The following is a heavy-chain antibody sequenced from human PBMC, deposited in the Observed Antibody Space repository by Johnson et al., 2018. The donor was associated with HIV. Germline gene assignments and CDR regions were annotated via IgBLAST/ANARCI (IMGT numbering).Heavy chain of an antibody. V-gene: IGHV3-66*02. Sequence: VQLVESGGGLVQPGGSLRLSCAASGFTVSSNYMSWVRQAPGKGLEWVSVIYSGGSTYYADSVKGRFPISRDNSKNTLYLQMNSLRAEDTAVYYCAREAPGYSSSWYGEDAFDIWGQGTMVTVSS. CDR2: IYSGGST. J-gene: IGHJ3*02. D-gene: IGHD6-13*01. CDR3: AREAPGYSSSWYGEDAFDI. CDR1: GFTVSSNY.